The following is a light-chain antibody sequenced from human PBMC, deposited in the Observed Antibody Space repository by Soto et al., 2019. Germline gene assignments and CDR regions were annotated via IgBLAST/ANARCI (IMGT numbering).Light chain of an antibody. CDR1: QSVSGW. J-gene: IGKJ5*01. CDR2: AAS. V-gene: IGKV1-5*01. CDR3: QQLNSYPNT. Sequence: DIHLIQTPTTLSASVGDTVTVTCRASQSVSGWLAWYQQKPGKAPKLLIYAASTLQSGVPSRFSGSGSGTDLTLTISSLQPEDFATYFCQQLNSYPNTFGQGTRLEIK.